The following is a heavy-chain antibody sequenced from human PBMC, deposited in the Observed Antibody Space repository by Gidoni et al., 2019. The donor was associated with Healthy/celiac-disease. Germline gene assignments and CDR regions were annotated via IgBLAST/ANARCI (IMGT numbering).Heavy chain of an antibody. CDR1: GFTFSSYA. CDR3: AKDQGGENSENYYDSSGYGPFDY. D-gene: IGHD3-22*01. CDR2: ISGSGGST. Sequence: EVQLLESGGGLVQPGGSLRLSCAASGFTFSSYAMSWVRQAPGKGLEWVSAISGSGGSTYYADAVKGRFTISRDNSKNTLYLQMNSLRAEDTAVYYCAKDQGGENSENYYDSSGYGPFDYWGQGTLVTVSS. V-gene: IGHV3-23*01. J-gene: IGHJ4*02.